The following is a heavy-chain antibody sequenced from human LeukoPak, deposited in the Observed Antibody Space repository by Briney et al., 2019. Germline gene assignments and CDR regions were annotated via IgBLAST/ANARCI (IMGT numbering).Heavy chain of an antibody. CDR1: DDSITMYY. J-gene: IGHJ4*02. CDR3: AITFYDISTGYHKHFDY. CDR2: INHGGNT. V-gene: IGHV4-34*01. D-gene: IGHD3-9*01. Sequence: SETLSLTCSVSDDSITMYYWTWIRQPPGKGLEWIGEINHGGNTNYNASLKSRITMSVDTPKKHFSLKLTSVTAADTAVYYCAITFYDISTGYHKHFDYWGQGNLVTVSS.